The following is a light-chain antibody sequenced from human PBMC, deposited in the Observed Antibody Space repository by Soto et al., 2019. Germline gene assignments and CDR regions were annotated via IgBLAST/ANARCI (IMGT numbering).Light chain of an antibody. J-gene: IGKJ1*01. Sequence: DIQMTQFPSTLSASVGDRVTITCLSTQSIGSWLAWYQQTPGKAPKLLIYKASSLDGGVPSRFSGGGSGSEFTLTISSLKHDDFATYYCQQYKGYWTFGQGTKVDLK. CDR2: KAS. CDR3: QQYKGYWT. CDR1: QSIGSW. V-gene: IGKV1-5*03.